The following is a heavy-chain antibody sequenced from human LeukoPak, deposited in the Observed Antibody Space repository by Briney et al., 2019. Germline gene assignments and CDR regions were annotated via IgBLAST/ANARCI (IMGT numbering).Heavy chain of an antibody. CDR2: ISSSSSYI. D-gene: IGHD2-2*01. V-gene: IGHV3-21*01. Sequence: PGGSLRLSCAASGFTFSSYSMNWVRQAPGKGLEWVSSISSSSSYIYYADSVKGRFTISRDNAKNSLYLQMNSLRAEDTAVYYCASSGTSVSLSYYFDYWGQGTLVTVSS. CDR1: GFTFSSYS. J-gene: IGHJ4*02. CDR3: ASSGTSVSLSYYFDY.